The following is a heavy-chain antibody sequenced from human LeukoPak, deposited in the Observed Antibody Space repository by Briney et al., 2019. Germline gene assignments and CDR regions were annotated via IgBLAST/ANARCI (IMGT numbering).Heavy chain of an antibody. J-gene: IGHJ4*02. D-gene: IGHD2-15*01. CDR2: ISSSGDAI. V-gene: IGHV3-48*03. CDR3: AMHIVVVLASRGDLDY. CDR1: GFTLSSYE. Sequence: GGSLRLSCAASGFTLSSYEVNWVRQAPGKGLEWVSYISSSGDAISYADSVKGRFSISRDYAKNSTYLQMNSLRAEDTAVYCCAMHIVVVLASRGDLDYWGQGTLVTVSS.